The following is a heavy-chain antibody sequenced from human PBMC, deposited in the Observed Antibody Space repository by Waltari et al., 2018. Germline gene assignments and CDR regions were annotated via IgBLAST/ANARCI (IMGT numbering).Heavy chain of an antibody. Sequence: QVQLVPSGSELKKPGASVKVSCKASGYIFSNYSMNWVLQAPGQGLAWMGWVNTKTGNPTYAQGFTGRFVFSLDTSVSTAYLQISSLKAEDTSVYYCAKGIQLWGRGSWYFDDWGQGTLVTVSS. CDR2: VNTKTGNP. CDR3: AKGIQLWGRGSWYFDD. D-gene: IGHD5-18*01. J-gene: IGHJ4*02. CDR1: GYIFSNYS. V-gene: IGHV7-4-1*02.